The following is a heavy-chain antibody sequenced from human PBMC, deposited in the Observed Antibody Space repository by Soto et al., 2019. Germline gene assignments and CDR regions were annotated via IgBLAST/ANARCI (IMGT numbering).Heavy chain of an antibody. CDR3: ARENGDYVPNYFDY. J-gene: IGHJ4*02. Sequence: QVQLQESGPGLVKPSQTLSLTCTVSGGSISSGGYYWSWIRQHPGKGLEWIGYIYYSGSTYYNPSHKSRVTISVDTSKNQFSLKLNSVTAADTAVYYCARENGDYVPNYFDYWGQGTLVTVSS. CDR1: GGSISSGGYY. CDR2: IYYSGST. V-gene: IGHV4-31*03. D-gene: IGHD4-17*01.